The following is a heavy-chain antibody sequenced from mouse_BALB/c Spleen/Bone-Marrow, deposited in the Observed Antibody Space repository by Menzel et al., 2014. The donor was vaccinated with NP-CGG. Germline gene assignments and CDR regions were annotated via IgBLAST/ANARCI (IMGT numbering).Heavy chain of an antibody. V-gene: IGHV3-8*02. CDR1: GDSITSGY. Sequence: VQLKQSGPSLVKPSQTLSLTCSVTGDSITSGYWNWIRKFPGNKLEYMGYISYSGSTYYSPSLKSRISITRVTSKNQYYLQLNSVTTDKSATYYCATYDCFYFDFWGQGTTLTVSS. CDR3: ATYDCFYFDF. J-gene: IGHJ2*01. D-gene: IGHD2-3*01. CDR2: ISYSGST.